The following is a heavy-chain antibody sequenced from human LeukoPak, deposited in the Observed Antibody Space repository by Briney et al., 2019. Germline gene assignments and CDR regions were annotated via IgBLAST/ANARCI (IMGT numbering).Heavy chain of an antibody. CDR3: ARGPTRINLI. CDR2: VYYSGST. V-gene: IGHV4-59*12. J-gene: IGHJ3*02. Sequence: SSETLSLTCTVSGGSLSGFYWSWIRQPPGKGLEWIGYVYYSGSTNYNPSLKSRVTISVDTSKNQFSLKLSSVTAADTAVYYCARGPTRINLIWGQGTMVTVSS. D-gene: IGHD3-10*01. CDR1: GGSLSGFY.